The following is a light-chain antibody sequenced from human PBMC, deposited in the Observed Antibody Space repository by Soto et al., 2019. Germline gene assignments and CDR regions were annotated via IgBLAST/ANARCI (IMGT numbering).Light chain of an antibody. CDR3: QQYGSSPRT. CDR2: GAS. J-gene: IGKJ1*01. CDR1: QSVGSKY. Sequence: EIVLTQSPGTLSLSPGERATLSCRASQSVGSKYLAWYQQKPGQTPRLLISGASSRATGIPDRFTGSGSGTDFTLTISRLEPEDFAVYYCQQYGSSPRTFGQGTKVDIK. V-gene: IGKV3-20*01.